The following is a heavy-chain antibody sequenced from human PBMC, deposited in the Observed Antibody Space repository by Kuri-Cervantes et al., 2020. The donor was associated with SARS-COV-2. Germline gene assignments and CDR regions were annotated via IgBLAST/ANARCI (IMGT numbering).Heavy chain of an antibody. CDR3: AKESGSGSSWNFDS. V-gene: IGHV3-30*07. CDR1: GFTFSNYA. J-gene: IGHJ4*02. D-gene: IGHD6-13*01. Sequence: GGSLRLSCAASGFTFSNYAIHWVRQAPGKGLEWVALISYDGSDKNYADSVKGRFTISRDNSKNTLYHQMNSLRAEDTAVYYCAKESGSGSSWNFDSWGQGTLVTVSS. CDR2: ISYDGSDK.